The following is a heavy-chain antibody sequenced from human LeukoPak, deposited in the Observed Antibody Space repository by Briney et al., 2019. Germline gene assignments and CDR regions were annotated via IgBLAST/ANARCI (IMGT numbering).Heavy chain of an antibody. J-gene: IGHJ4*02. CDR3: ARDILPYGGNSSPSPIP. D-gene: IGHD4-23*01. Sequence: ASVKVSCRASGYTFTSYGITWVRQAPGQGLEWMAWISPYNGNTNYAQKLQGRVTITADESTSTAYMELSSLRSEDTAVYYCARDILPYGGNSSPSPIPWGQGTLVTVSS. CDR2: ISPYNGNT. V-gene: IGHV1-18*01. CDR1: GYTFTSYG.